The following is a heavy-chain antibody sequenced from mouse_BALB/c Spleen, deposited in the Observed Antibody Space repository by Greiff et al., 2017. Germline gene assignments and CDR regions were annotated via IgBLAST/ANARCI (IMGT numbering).Heavy chain of an antibody. CDR3: TRRPY. CDR2: ISSGGSYT. V-gene: IGHV5-6-4*01. J-gene: IGHJ3*01. Sequence: LQQSGGGLVKPGGSLKLSCAASGFTFSSYTMSWVRQTPEKRLEWVATISSGGSYTYYPDSVKGRFTISRDNAKNTLYLQMSSLKSEDTAMYYCTRRPYWGQGTLVTVSA. CDR1: GFTFSSYT.